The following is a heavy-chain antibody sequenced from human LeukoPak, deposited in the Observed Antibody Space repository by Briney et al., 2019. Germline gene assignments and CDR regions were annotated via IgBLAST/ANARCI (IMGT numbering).Heavy chain of an antibody. D-gene: IGHD1-1*01. CDR3: ARERKYDSNFEY. CDR2: IFYSGST. J-gene: IGHJ4*02. CDR1: GGSISTSNYY. Sequence: SETLSLTCTVSGGSISTSNYYWGWIRQPPGKGLEWIGNIFYSGSTYYSPSLKSRVTISLDTSRNQFSLKLNSVTAADTAVYYCARERKYDSNFEYWGQGTLVTVSS. V-gene: IGHV4-39*07.